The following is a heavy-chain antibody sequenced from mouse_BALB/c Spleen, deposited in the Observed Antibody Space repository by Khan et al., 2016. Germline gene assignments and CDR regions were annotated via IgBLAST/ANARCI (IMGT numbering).Heavy chain of an antibody. J-gene: IGHJ3*01. CDR2: INPDSYTI. V-gene: IGHV4-1*02. CDR3: ARAGDYEYLAY. Sequence: EVKLLESGGGLVHPGGSLKLSCAASGFAFSRYWMSWVRQAPGKGLEWIGEINPDSYTINYTPSLKGKFIISRDNAKNTLYLQMSKVRSEDTALYYCARAGDYEYLAYWGQGTLVTVSA. CDR1: GFAFSRYW. D-gene: IGHD1-1*01.